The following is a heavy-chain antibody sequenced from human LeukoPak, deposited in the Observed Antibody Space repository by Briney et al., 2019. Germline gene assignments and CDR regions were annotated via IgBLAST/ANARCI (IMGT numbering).Heavy chain of an antibody. Sequence: PSETLSLTCTVSGGSISSGSYYWSWIRQPAGKGLEWIGRIYTSGSTNYNPSLKSRVTISVDTSKNQFSLKLSSVTAADTAVYYCARLEHPRDAFDIWGQGTMVTVSS. J-gene: IGHJ3*02. CDR2: IYTSGST. CDR3: ARLEHPRDAFDI. D-gene: IGHD1/OR15-1a*01. CDR1: GGSISSGSYY. V-gene: IGHV4-61*02.